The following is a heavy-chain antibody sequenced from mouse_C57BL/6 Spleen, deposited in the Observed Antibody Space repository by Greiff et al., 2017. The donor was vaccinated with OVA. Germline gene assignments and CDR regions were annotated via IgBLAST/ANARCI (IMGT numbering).Heavy chain of an antibody. Sequence: VQLQQSVAELVRPGASVKLSCTASGFNIKNTYMHWVKQRPEQGLEWIGRIDPANGNTKYAPKFQGKATITADTSSNTAYLQLSSLTSEDTAIYYCAAYYYGSSCGFAYWGQGTLVTVSA. J-gene: IGHJ3*01. CDR2: IDPANGNT. CDR3: AAYYYGSSCGFAY. CDR1: GFNIKNTY. D-gene: IGHD1-1*01. V-gene: IGHV14-3*01.